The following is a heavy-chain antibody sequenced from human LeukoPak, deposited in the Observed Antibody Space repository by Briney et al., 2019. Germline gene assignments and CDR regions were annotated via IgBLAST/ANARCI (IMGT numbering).Heavy chain of an antibody. Sequence: PGGSLRLSCAASGFTFSSYAMSWVRQAPGKGLEWVSAISGSGGSTYYADSVKGRFTISRDNSKNTPYLQMNSLRAEDTAVYYCAKAPSDYGLESWFDPWGQGTLVTVSS. D-gene: IGHD4-17*01. CDR3: AKAPSDYGLESWFDP. CDR1: GFTFSSYA. V-gene: IGHV3-23*01. CDR2: ISGSGGST. J-gene: IGHJ5*02.